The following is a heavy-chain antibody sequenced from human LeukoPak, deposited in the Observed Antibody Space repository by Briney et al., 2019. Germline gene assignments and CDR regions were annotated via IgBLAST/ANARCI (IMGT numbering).Heavy chain of an antibody. CDR1: GFDFSDYA. V-gene: IGHV3-48*01. D-gene: IGHD5/OR15-5a*01. CDR3: ARGGLCVANSFCLPFAH. CDR2: ISTRSDDI. J-gene: IGHJ4*02. Sequence: GGSLRLSCEASGFDFSDYAMTWVRQTPGKGLEWLAYISTRSDDIHYADSVKGRFTISRDNEKTSVYLQMSSLRAEDTAVYYCARGGLCVANSFCLPFAHWGQGTLVTVSS.